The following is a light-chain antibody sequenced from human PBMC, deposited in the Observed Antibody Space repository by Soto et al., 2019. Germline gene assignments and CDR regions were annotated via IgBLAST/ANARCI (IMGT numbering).Light chain of an antibody. Sequence: DIQMTQSPSTLSASVGDRVSITCRASQSVGNSLAWYQQRPGKAPKLLIFDASTLESGVPSRFSGSGSGTDYTLTISSLQPEDFATYYCQQSYRTPTFGQGTRLEIK. J-gene: IGKJ5*01. V-gene: IGKV1-39*01. CDR2: DAS. CDR3: QQSYRTPT. CDR1: QSVGNS.